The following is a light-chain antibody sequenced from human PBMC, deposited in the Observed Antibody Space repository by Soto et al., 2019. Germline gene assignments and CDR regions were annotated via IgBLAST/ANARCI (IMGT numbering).Light chain of an antibody. CDR1: NIGSKS. Sequence: SYELTQPPSVSVAPGQTARITCGGNNIGSKSVHWYQQKPGQAPALVVYDDSDRPSGIPERFSGSNSGNTATLTISRVEAGDEADYYCQVWDSSSDLVVFGGGTKVTVL. CDR3: QVWDSSSDLVV. V-gene: IGLV3-21*02. J-gene: IGLJ2*01. CDR2: DDS.